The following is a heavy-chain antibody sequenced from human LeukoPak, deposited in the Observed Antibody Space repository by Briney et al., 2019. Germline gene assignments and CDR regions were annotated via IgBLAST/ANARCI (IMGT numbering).Heavy chain of an antibody. CDR1: GGSISSYY. V-gene: IGHV4-59*01. J-gene: IGHJ3*02. CDR3: ARRASWVNAFDI. D-gene: IGHD1-26*01. Sequence: SETLSLTCTVSGGSISSYYWSWIRQPPGKGLEWLGYIYYSGSTNYNPSLKSRVTISVDTSKNQFSLKLSSVTAADTAVYYCARRASWVNAFDIWGQGTMVTVSS. CDR2: IYYSGST.